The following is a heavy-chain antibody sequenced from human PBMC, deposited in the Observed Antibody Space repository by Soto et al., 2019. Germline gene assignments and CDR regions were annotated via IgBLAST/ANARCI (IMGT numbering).Heavy chain of an antibody. CDR3: ARAYYDNSGYPLGGMDF. D-gene: IGHD3-22*01. CDR1: GFTLSTYY. CDR2: IGTDDDT. J-gene: IGHJ6*02. Sequence: PGGSLRLSCVGFGFTLSTYYMHWVRQNVGKGLEWVSSIGTDDDTHYLDSVRGRFTISRKDAKNSLYLQMNGLRAGDTAVYYCARAYYDNSGYPLGGMDFWGQGTMVTVSS. V-gene: IGHV3-13*01.